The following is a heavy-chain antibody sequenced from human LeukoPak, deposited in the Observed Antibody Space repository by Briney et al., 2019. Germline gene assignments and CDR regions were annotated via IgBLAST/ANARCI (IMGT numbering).Heavy chain of an antibody. V-gene: IGHV1-18*01. J-gene: IGHJ4*02. CDR3: ARDSPRRGRDYRLDY. D-gene: IGHD4-11*01. CDR1: GYTFTSYG. Sequence: ASVKVSCKASGYTFTSYGISWVRQAPGQGLEWMGWINSYNTNTNYAQKLQGRVTMTTDTSTSTAYMELRSLRSDDTAVYYCARDSPRRGRDYRLDYWGQGTLVTVS. CDR2: INSYNTNT.